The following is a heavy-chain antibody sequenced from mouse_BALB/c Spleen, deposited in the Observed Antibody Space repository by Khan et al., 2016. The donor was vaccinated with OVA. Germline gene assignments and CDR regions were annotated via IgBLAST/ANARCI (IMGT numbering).Heavy chain of an antibody. CDR3: ARLEDI. Sequence: QVQLKQSGPGLVAPSQSLSITCTVYWYSLTRYGVHWVRQPPGKGLEWLGLIWAGGSTNYNWALMSRLSISIDNSKSQVFLKMNSLQTDDTAMYYCARLEDIWGQGTTLTVSS. V-gene: IGHV2-9*02. CDR2: IWAGGST. J-gene: IGHJ2*01. CDR1: WYSLTRYG. D-gene: IGHD1-3*01.